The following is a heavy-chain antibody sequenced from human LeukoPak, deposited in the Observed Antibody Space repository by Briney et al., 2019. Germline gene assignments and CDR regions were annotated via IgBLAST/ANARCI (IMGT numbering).Heavy chain of an antibody. Sequence: SVKVSCKASGGTFSSYAISWVRQAPGQGLEWMGGIIPIFGTANYAQKFQGRVTITTDESTSTAYMELSSLRSEDTAVYYGARVRWRDYYYMDVWGKGTTVTVSS. V-gene: IGHV1-69*05. CDR1: GGTFSSYA. J-gene: IGHJ6*03. CDR2: IIPIFGTA. D-gene: IGHD2-15*01. CDR3: ARVRWRDYYYMDV.